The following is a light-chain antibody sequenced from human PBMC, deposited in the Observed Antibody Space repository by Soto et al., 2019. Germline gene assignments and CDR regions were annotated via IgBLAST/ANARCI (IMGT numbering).Light chain of an antibody. J-gene: IGKJ1*01. V-gene: IGKV2-30*01. CDR2: KVS. Sequence: DVVMTQSPLSLPVTPGQPASISCTSSQRLEYSDGKTYLNWFLQRPGQSPRRLIYKVSSRDSGVPDRFSGSGSGTDFTLKISRVEAEDVGIYYCMQGGHWPWTFGQGTKVDI. CDR3: MQGGHWPWT. CDR1: QRLEYSDGKTY.